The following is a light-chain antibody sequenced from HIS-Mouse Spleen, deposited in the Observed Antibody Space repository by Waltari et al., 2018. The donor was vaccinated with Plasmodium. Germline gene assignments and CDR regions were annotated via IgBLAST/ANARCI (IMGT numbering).Light chain of an antibody. Sequence: CKSNQSVLYSSNNKNYLAWYQQKPGQPPKLLIYWASTRESGVPDRFSGSGSGTDFTLTISSLQAEDVAVYYCQQYYSTPYTFGQGTKLEIK. V-gene: IGKV4-1*01. CDR3: QQYYSTPYT. CDR1: QSVLYSSNNKNY. J-gene: IGKJ2*01. CDR2: WAS.